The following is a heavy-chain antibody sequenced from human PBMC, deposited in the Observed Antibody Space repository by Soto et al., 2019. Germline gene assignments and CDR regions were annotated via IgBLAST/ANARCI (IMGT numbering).Heavy chain of an antibody. V-gene: IGHV1-3*05. CDR2: INAGNGNT. D-gene: IGHD6-19*01. Sequence: QVQVVQSGAEEKKPGASVKVSCTASGYTFTGYAMHWVRQAPGQRLEWMGWINAGNGNTKYSQKFQGRVTITRDTSASTVYMELSSLRSEDTAVYYCARAVAVAADFDYWGQGTLVTVSS. CDR1: GYTFTGYA. CDR3: ARAVAVAADFDY. J-gene: IGHJ4*02.